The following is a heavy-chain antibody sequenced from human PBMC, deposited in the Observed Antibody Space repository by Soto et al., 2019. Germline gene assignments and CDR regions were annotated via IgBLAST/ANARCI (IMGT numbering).Heavy chain of an antibody. V-gene: IGHV4-59*11. D-gene: IGHD3-16*01. CDR1: GGSTGRHY. Sequence: SETLSLTCSVSGGSTGRHYWSWIRHAPGKGLEWIGYVFDIGRSVYNPSLGSRVTMSIDTSKNQFSLKLSSVSAADTAIYYCARDALFFDYGAGPSYIYSWGHGTPVPVSA. CDR2: VFDIGRS. CDR3: ARDALFFDYGAGPSYIYS. J-gene: IGHJ5*01.